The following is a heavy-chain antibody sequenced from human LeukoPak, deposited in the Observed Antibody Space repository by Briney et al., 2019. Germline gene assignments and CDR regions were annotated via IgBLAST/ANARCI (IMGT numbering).Heavy chain of an antibody. J-gene: IGHJ4*02. CDR2: INPNSGGT. CDR1: GYTFTGYY. Sequence: ASVKVSCKASGYTFTGYYMHWVRQSPGQGLEWMGWINPNSGGTNYAQKFQGRVTMTRDTSLSTAYMELRRLTSDDTAVYYCASSSSWYSFDYWGQGTLVTVSS. CDR3: ASSSSWYSFDY. D-gene: IGHD6-13*01. V-gene: IGHV1-2*02.